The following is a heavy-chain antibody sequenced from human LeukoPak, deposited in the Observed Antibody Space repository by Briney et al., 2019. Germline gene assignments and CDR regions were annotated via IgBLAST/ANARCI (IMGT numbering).Heavy chain of an antibody. V-gene: IGHV3-23*01. CDR1: GFTFSSYA. Sequence: LPGGSLRLSCAASGFTFSSYAMSWVRQAPGKGLEWVSAISGSGGSTYYADSVKGRFTISRDNSKNTLYLQMNSLRAEDTAVYYCAKGGGTYYDFWSATRFQYYMDVWGKGTTVTVSS. D-gene: IGHD3-3*01. CDR2: ISGSGGST. CDR3: AKGGGTYYDFWSATRFQYYMDV. J-gene: IGHJ6*03.